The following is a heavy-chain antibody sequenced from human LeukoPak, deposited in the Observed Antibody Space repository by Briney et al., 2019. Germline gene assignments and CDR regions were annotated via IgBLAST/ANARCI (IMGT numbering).Heavy chain of an antibody. D-gene: IGHD6-19*01. CDR3: ASHVTVLGTRGFDF. V-gene: IGHV4-4*02. Sequence: PSGTLSLTCAVSGDSITSHSWWSWVRQPPGKGVEWIGEVHHGGASNYDPSLESRVTISVDKSKNRFSLNLRSVTAADTATYYCASHVTVLGTRGFDFWGRGTLVTVS. J-gene: IGHJ4*02. CDR2: VHHGGAS. CDR1: GDSITSHSW.